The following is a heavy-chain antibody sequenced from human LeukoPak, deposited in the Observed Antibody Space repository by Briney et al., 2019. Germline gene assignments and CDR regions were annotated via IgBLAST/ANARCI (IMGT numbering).Heavy chain of an antibody. CDR2: ISWNSGSI. J-gene: IGHJ4*02. V-gene: IGHV3-9*01. CDR1: GFTFDDYA. D-gene: IGHD4-11*01. Sequence: GGSLRLSCAASGFTFDDYAMHWVRQAPGKGLEWVSGISWNSGSIGYADSVKGRFTTSRDNAKNSLYLQMNSLRAEDTALYYCAREAYTVTFFDYWGQGTLVTVSS. CDR3: AREAYTVTFFDY.